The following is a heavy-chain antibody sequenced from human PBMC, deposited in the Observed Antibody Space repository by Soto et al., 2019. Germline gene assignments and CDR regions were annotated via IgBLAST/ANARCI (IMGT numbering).Heavy chain of an antibody. D-gene: IGHD3-9*01. CDR1: GFLFSTYW. CDR3: AIGGGDYNYYDP. Sequence: EVQLVESGGGLVQPGGSLRLSCAASGFLFSTYWMFWVRQVPRKGLLWVSLIKSDGSSTSYADSVKGRFTISRDNTKNTLYLQMTSLRAEDTAVYYGAIGGGDYNYYDPWGQGILVTVSS. CDR2: IKSDGSST. J-gene: IGHJ5*02. V-gene: IGHV3-74*01.